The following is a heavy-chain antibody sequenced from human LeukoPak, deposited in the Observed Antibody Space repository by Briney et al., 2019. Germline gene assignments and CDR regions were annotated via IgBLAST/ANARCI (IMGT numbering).Heavy chain of an antibody. CDR1: GYTFTSYY. V-gene: IGHV1-46*01. D-gene: IGHD4-17*01. Sequence: GASVKVSCKASGYTFTSYYMHWVRQAPGQGLEWMGIINPSGGSTSYAQKFQGRVTMTRDTSTSTVYMELSSLRSEDTAVYYCARFLGIKYGDYVYYYYGMDVWGQGTTVTVSS. CDR2: INPSGGST. J-gene: IGHJ6*02. CDR3: ARFLGIKYGDYVYYYYGMDV.